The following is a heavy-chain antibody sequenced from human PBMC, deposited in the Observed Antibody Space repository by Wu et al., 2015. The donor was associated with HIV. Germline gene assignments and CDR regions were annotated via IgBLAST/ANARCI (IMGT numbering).Heavy chain of an antibody. Sequence: VQLEQSGSQIQKSGASVTVSCKTSGYTFSDYYIHWVRQAPGQGLQWMGYINPDTGDTKYSHNFKGSVTMSRDTSLSTVYMVLTRPRLNDTAIYYCARDQIAAAGIYYYYGMDVWGQGTTVTVSS. CDR1: GYTFSDYY. CDR2: INPDTGDT. D-gene: IGHD6-13*01. J-gene: IGHJ6*02. CDR3: ARDQIAAAGIYYYYGMDV. V-gene: IGHV1-2*07.